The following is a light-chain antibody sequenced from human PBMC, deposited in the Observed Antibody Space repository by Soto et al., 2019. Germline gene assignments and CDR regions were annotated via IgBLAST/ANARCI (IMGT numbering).Light chain of an antibody. CDR1: QSISSW. CDR3: QQYNSYWP. V-gene: IGKV1-5*03. CDR2: KAS. Sequence: DIQMTKSPSTLSAYVGDRVTITCRASQSISSWLAWYQQKPGKAPKLLIYKASSLESGVPSRFSGSGSGTEFTLTISSLQPDDFATYYCQQYNSYWPFGQGTKV. J-gene: IGKJ1*01.